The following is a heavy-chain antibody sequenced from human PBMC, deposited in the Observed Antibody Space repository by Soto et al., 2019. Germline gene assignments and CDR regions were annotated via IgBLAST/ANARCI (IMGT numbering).Heavy chain of an antibody. J-gene: IGHJ4*02. V-gene: IGHV3-7*03. CDR2: IKQDGSEK. CDR3: AREGIRYFDWLPPDY. CDR1: GFTFSSYW. D-gene: IGHD3-9*01. Sequence: PGGSLRISCAASGFTFSSYWMSWVRQAPGKGLEWVANIKQDGSEKYYVDSVKGRFTISRDNAKNSLYLQMNSLRAEDTAVYYCAREGIRYFDWLPPDYWGQGTLVTVSS.